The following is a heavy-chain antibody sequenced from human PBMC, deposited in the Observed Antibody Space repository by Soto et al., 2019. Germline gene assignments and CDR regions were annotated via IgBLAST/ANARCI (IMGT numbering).Heavy chain of an antibody. V-gene: IGHV1-69*13. CDR3: ARGFRSSLYYYYGMDV. CDR1: GYTFTSYG. J-gene: IGHJ6*02. CDR2: IIPIFGTA. Sequence: GASVKVSCKASGYTFTSYGISWVRQAPGQGLEWMGGIIPIFGTANYAQKFQGRVTITADESTSTAYMELSSLRSEDTAVYYCARGFRSSLYYYYGMDVWGQGTTVTVSS. D-gene: IGHD6-6*01.